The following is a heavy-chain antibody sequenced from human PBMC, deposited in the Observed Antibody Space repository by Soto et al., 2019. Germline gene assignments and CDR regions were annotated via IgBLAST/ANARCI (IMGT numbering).Heavy chain of an antibody. J-gene: IGHJ5*02. D-gene: IGHD4-17*01. CDR3: ARVRGMTTKKYKNWFDP. V-gene: IGHV1-8*01. CDR1: GYTFTSYD. Sequence: QVQLVQSGAEVKKPGASVKVSCKASGYTFTSYDINWVRQATGQGLEWMGWMNPNSGNTGYAQKFQGRVTMTRNTSISTAYMELSSLRSEDTAVYYCARVRGMTTKKYKNWFDPWGQGTLVTVSS. CDR2: MNPNSGNT.